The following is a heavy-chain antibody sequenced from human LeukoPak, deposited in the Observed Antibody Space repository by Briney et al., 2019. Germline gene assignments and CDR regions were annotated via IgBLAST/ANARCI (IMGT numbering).Heavy chain of an antibody. V-gene: IGHV4-31*03. CDR2: IYYSGST. J-gene: IGHJ5*02. CDR3: ARKRGYSGYGNWFDP. CDR1: GGSISSGGYY. Sequence: SQTLFLTCTVSGGSISSGGYYWSWLRQHPGKGLEWIGYIYYSGSTYYNPSLKSRVTISVDTSKNQFSLKLSSVTAADTAVYYCARKRGYSGYGNWFDPWGQGTLVTVSS. D-gene: IGHD5-12*01.